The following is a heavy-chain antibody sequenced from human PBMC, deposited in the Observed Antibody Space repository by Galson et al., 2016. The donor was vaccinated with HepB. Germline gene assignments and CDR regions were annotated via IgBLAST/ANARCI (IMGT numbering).Heavy chain of an antibody. D-gene: IGHD6-19*01. CDR1: GGSISSRSYY. CDR3: ARDPAAVAGFDH. V-gene: IGHV4-39*07. CDR2: IYYSGST. J-gene: IGHJ4*02. Sequence: SETLSLTCTVSGGSISSRSYYWGWIRQPPGKGLEYIGSIYYSGSTYYNPSLKNRVTISLDTSKNQFSLKLTSMTAADTAVYYCARDPAAVAGFDHWGQGTLVTVSS.